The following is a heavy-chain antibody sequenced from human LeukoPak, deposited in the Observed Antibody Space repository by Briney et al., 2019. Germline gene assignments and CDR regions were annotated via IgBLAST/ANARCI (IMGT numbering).Heavy chain of an antibody. D-gene: IGHD3-3*01. V-gene: IGHV3-23*01. CDR2: ISGSGGST. CDR3: AKDEIHYDFWSGYPDV. J-gene: IGHJ6*02. CDR1: GFTFSSYA. Sequence: PGGSLRLSCAASGFTFSSYAMSWVRQAPVKGLEWVSAISGSGGSTYYADSVKGRFTISRDNSKNTLYLQMNSLRAEDTAVYYCAKDEIHYDFWSGYPDVWGQGTTVTVSS.